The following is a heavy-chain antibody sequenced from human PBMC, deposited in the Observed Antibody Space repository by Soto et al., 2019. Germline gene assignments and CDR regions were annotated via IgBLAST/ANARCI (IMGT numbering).Heavy chain of an antibody. Sequence: GGSLRLSCAASGLNFSSYGMHWVRQAPGKGLEWVAVISYGGSNKYYADSVKGRFTISRDNSKNTLYLQMNNLRAEHTAVYYCAKDICISTSCYRLYNWFDPWGEGTLVTVSS. J-gene: IGHJ5*02. CDR3: AKDICISTSCYRLYNWFDP. CDR1: GLNFSSYG. V-gene: IGHV3-30*18. D-gene: IGHD2-2*01. CDR2: ISYGGSNK.